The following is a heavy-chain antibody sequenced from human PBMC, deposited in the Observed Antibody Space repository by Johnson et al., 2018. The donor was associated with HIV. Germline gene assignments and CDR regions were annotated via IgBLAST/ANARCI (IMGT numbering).Heavy chain of an antibody. V-gene: IGHV3-7*05. CDR1: GFTFSGYW. CDR2: IKQDGSQN. D-gene: IGHD6-13*01. J-gene: IGHJ3*02. Sequence: VQLVEFGGGLVQPGGSLRLSCAASGFTFSGYWMSWVRHAPGKGLEWVANIKQDGSQNYYVDSVKGRFTISRDNAKNSVYLQMNSLRAEDTAVYYCARELGGSSLPFGAFDIWGQGTMVTVSS. CDR3: ARELGGSSLPFGAFDI.